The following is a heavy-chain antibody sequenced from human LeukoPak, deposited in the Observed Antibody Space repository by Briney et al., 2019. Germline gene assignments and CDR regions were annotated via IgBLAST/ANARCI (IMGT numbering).Heavy chain of an antibody. J-gene: IGHJ4*02. D-gene: IGHD3-22*01. CDR3: AREGGDDSTGYYSFDY. CDR2: INPNSGGT. CDR1: GYTFTGYY. Sequence: ASVKVSCKASGYTFTGYYMHWVRQATGQGLEWMGWINPNSGGTNYAQKFQGRVTMTRDTSISTAYMELSRLRSDDTAVYYCAREGGDDSTGYYSFDYWGQGTLVTVSS. V-gene: IGHV1-2*02.